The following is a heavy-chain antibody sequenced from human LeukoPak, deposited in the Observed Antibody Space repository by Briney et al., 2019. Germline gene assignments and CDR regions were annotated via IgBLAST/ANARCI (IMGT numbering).Heavy chain of an antibody. V-gene: IGHV3-21*01. CDR2: ISSSSSYI. J-gene: IGHJ4*02. CDR3: ARDGVMTTVVTTDY. CDR1: GFTFSSYS. Sequence: GGSLRLSCAASGFTFSSYSMTWVRQAPGKGLEWVSSISSSSSYIYYADSVKGRFTISRDNAKNSLYLQMNGLRAEDTAVYYCARDGVMTTVVTTDYWGQGTLVTLSS. D-gene: IGHD4-23*01.